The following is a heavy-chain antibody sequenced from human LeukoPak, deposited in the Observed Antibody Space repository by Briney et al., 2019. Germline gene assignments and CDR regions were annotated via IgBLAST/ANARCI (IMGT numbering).Heavy chain of an antibody. CDR3: AKCSDYGVPDYFDY. CDR2: IGGSGGST. J-gene: IGHJ4*02. CDR1: GFTFSSYA. V-gene: IGHV3-23*01. Sequence: PGGSLRLSCAASGFTFSSYAMSWVRQAPGKGLEWVSAIGGSGGSTYYADSVKGRFTISRDNSKNTLYLQMNSLRVEDTAVYYRAKCSDYGVPDYFDYWGQGTLVTVSS. D-gene: IGHD4-17*01.